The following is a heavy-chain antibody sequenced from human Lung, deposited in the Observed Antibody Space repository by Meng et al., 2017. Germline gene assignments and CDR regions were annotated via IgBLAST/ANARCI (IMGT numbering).Heavy chain of an antibody. V-gene: IGHV3-15*01. D-gene: IGHD1-26*01. CDR2: IKSNTDGGTA. CDR1: GFYFNNAW. CDR3: TWDDKAVSDY. Sequence: EVTWGECGGYLVKPGGSLRLSFAASGFYFNNAWMSWVRQAPGKGLEWVGRIKSNTDGGTAEYAAPVTGRFTISRDDSKSTLYLQMSGLRIDDTGVYYCTWDDKAVSDYWGQGTLVTVSS. J-gene: IGHJ4*02.